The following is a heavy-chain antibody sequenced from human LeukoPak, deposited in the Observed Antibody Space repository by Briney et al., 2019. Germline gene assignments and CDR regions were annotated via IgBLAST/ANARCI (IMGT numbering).Heavy chain of an antibody. CDR3: ARAQTHYAPFDY. J-gene: IGHJ4*02. Sequence: PSETLSLTCAVYGGSFSGYYWSWIRQPPGKGLEWIGEINHSGSTNYNPSLKSRVAISVDTSKHQFSLKLSSVTAADTAVYYCARAQTHYAPFDYWGQGTLVTVSS. V-gene: IGHV4-34*01. CDR1: GGSFSGYY. CDR2: INHSGST. D-gene: IGHD3-16*01.